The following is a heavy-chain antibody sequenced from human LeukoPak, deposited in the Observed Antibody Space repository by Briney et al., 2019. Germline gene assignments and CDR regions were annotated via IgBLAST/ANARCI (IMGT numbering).Heavy chain of an antibody. D-gene: IGHD2-21*02. CDR2: ISWNSGSI. J-gene: IGHJ4*02. CDR3: AKDIKPVVTATPDY. Sequence: PGGSLRLSCAASGFTFRQRWMHWVRQAPGKGLEWVSGISWNSGSIGYADSEKGRFTISRDNAKNSLYLQMNSLRAEDTALYYCAKDIKPVVTATPDYWGQGTLVTVSS. CDR1: GFTFRQRW. V-gene: IGHV3-9*01.